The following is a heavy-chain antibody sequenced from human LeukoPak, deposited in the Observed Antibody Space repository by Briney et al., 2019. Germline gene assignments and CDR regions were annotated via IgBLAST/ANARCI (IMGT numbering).Heavy chain of an antibody. V-gene: IGHV1-46*01. CDR2: INPSGGST. CDR3: ARAARGYSGYRFDP. D-gene: IGHD5-12*01. Sequence: GASVKVSCKASGYTFAIYYIHWVRQAPGQGLEWMGLINPSGGSTNYAQKFQGRVTMTRDTSTSTVYMELSSLRSEDTAVYYCARAARGYSGYRFDPWGQGTLVTVSS. J-gene: IGHJ5*02. CDR1: GYTFAIYY.